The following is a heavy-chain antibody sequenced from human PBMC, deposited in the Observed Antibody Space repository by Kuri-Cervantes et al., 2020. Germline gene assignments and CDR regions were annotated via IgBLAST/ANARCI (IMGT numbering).Heavy chain of an antibody. CDR2: ISGSGGST. Sequence: GGSLRLSCAASGFTLNINAMPWVRQAPGKGLEWVSAISGSGGSTYYADSVKGRFTISRDNSKNTLYLQMNSLRAGDTAVYYCAKMGVVASYYFDYWGQGTLVTVSS. CDR3: AKMGVVASYYFDY. J-gene: IGHJ4*02. D-gene: IGHD2-15*01. CDR1: GFTLNINA. V-gene: IGHV3-23*01.